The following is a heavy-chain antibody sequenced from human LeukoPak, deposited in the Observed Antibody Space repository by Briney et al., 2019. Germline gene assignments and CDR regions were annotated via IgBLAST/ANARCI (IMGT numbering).Heavy chain of an antibody. V-gene: IGHV4-39*01. CDR2: IYYSGST. Sequence: SETLSLTCTVSGGSISSSSYYWGWIRQPPGKGLEWIGSIYYSGSTYYNPSLKSRVTISVDTSKNQFSLKLSSVTAADTAVYYCARGSRLGVVERDAFDIWGQGTMVTVSS. CDR3: ARGSRLGVVERDAFDI. CDR1: GGSISSSSYY. D-gene: IGHD3-3*01. J-gene: IGHJ3*02.